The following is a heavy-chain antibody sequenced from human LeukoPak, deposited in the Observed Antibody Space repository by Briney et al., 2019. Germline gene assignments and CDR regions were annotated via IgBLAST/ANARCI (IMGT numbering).Heavy chain of an antibody. V-gene: IGHV5-51*01. Sequence: GESLKISRKGSGYSFTNYWIGWVRQMPGKGLEWRGIIYPGDSNTRYSPSFQGQVTISADKSLSTAYLQWSRLKASDTAMYYCARRSGGLLRGWFDPWGQGTLVTVSS. J-gene: IGHJ5*02. CDR2: IYPGDSNT. D-gene: IGHD2-15*01. CDR1: GYSFTNYW. CDR3: ARRSGGLLRGWFDP.